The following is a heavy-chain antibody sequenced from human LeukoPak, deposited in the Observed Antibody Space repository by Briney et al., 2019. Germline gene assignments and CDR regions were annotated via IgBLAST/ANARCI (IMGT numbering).Heavy chain of an antibody. V-gene: IGHV3-23*01. J-gene: IGHJ4*02. D-gene: IGHD1-26*01. CDR3: AKGPLPRLGATKKDIKTRFDY. Sequence: PGGSLRLSCAASGFTFSSYAMSWVRQAPGKGLEWVSAISGSGGSTYYADSVKGRFTISRDNSKNTLYLQMNSLRAEDTAVYYCAKGPLPRLGATKKDIKTRFDYLVRGTMVTVSS. CDR2: ISGSGGST. CDR1: GFTFSSYA.